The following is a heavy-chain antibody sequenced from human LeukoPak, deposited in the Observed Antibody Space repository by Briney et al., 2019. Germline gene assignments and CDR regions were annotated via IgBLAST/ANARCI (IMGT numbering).Heavy chain of an antibody. CDR3: ARQQSCSGGTCYFYFDS. CDR1: GGSISSYY. V-gene: IGHV4-59*01. J-gene: IGHJ4*02. CDR2: IYYSGST. D-gene: IGHD2-15*01. Sequence: PSETLSLTCTVSGGSISSYYWSWIRQPPGKGLEWIGYIYYSGSTNYNPSLKSRVTISVDTSKNQFSLKLSSVTAADTAVYYCARQQSCSGGTCYFYFDSWGQGTLVTVSS.